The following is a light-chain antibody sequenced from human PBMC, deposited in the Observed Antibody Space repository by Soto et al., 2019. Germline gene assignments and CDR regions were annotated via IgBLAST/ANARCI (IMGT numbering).Light chain of an antibody. CDR3: QQYDYSRT. CDR2: DVS. J-gene: IGKJ1*01. Sequence: DIQMTQSPSTLSASVGDTVTITCRASQSVSDSLAWYQVKPGEAPQLLIFDVSNLETGDPSRFSGSGSGTEFSLTIRCLQPDDFATYYCQQYDYSRTFGQGTKVDIK. V-gene: IGKV1-5*01. CDR1: QSVSDS.